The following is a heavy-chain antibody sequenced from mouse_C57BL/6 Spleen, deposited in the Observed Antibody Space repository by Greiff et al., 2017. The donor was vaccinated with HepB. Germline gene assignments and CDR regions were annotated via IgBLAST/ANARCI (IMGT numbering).Heavy chain of an antibody. CDR2: IYPGSGNT. J-gene: IGHJ1*03. CDR1: GYTFTDYY. V-gene: IGHV1-76*01. Sequence: QVQLKQSGAELVRPGASVKLSCKASGYTFTDYYINWVKQRPGQGLEWIARIYPGSGNTYYNEKFKGKATLTAEKSSSTAYMQLSSLTSEDSAVYFCARAIRSEGYFDVWGTGTTVTVSS. CDR3: ARAIRSEGYFDV.